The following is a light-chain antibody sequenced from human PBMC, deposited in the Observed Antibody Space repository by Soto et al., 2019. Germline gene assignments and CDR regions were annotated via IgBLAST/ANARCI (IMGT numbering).Light chain of an antibody. CDR3: QQSETYPLT. V-gene: IGKV1-5*01. J-gene: IGKJ5*01. CDR1: QTISGW. Sequence: DIQMTQSPSTLSASVGDTVTITCRASQTISGWLAWYQQRPGKAPNLLIFDASTLESGVPSRFSGSGSGTTFTLTISSLQSDDFATYYCQQSETYPLTFGQGTRLETK. CDR2: DAS.